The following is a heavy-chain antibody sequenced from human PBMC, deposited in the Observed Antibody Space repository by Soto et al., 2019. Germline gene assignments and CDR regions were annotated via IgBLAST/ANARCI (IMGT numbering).Heavy chain of an antibody. Sequence: QVQMVQSGAEVKKPGSSVKVSCKASGDTFSFYTINWVRQAPGLGLEWMGRVNPILSMSNYAQKFQGRVTMTADKSTSTAYMELLSLRSEDTAFYYCATSYGSGYRAFDYWGQGALVTVSS. CDR2: VNPILSMS. J-gene: IGHJ4*02. V-gene: IGHV1-69*02. D-gene: IGHD3-10*01. CDR3: ATSYGSGYRAFDY. CDR1: GDTFSFYT.